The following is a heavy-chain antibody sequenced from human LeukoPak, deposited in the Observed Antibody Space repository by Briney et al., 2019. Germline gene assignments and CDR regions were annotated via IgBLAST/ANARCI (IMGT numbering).Heavy chain of an antibody. CDR2: IIPIFGTA. CDR3: AGGYHPTVTTTDDAFDI. D-gene: IGHD4-17*01. Sequence: SVKVSCKASGGTFSSYAISWVRQAPGQGLEWMGGIIPIFGTANYAQKFQGRVTITTDESTSTAYMELSSLRSEDTAVYYCAGGYHPTVTTTDDAFDIWGQGTMVTVSS. J-gene: IGHJ3*02. V-gene: IGHV1-69*05. CDR1: GGTFSSYA.